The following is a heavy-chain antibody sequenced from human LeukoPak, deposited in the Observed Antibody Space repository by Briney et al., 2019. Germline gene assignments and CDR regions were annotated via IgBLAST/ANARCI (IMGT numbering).Heavy chain of an antibody. D-gene: IGHD7-27*01. J-gene: IGHJ4*02. Sequence: PGGSLRLSCAASGFTFGSYGMHWVRQAPGKGLEWVAVISYDGSNKYYADSVKGRFTISRDNSKNTLCLQMNSLRAEDTAVYYCAKGSGEPYYFDYWGQGTLVTVSS. CDR1: GFTFGSYG. CDR3: AKGSGEPYYFDY. CDR2: ISYDGSNK. V-gene: IGHV3-30*18.